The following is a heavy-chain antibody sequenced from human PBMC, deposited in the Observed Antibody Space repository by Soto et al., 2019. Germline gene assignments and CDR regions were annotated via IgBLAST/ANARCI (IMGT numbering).Heavy chain of an antibody. V-gene: IGHV4-31*03. CDR2: IYYSGST. D-gene: IGHD3-3*01. CDR3: ARAFGVVIISWGAP. J-gene: IGHJ5*02. Sequence: PPATLSLTCSVSGGSIRSGGYYWSWIRQHPGKGLEWIGYIYYSGSTYYNPSLKSRVTISVDTSKNQFSLKLSSVTAADTAVYYGARAFGVVIISWGAPWGPGTLVTVX. CDR1: GGSIRSGGYY.